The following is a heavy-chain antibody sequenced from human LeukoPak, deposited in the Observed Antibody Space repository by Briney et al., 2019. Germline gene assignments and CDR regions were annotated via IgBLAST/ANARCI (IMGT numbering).Heavy chain of an antibody. D-gene: IGHD3-22*01. CDR1: GFTFSSYE. V-gene: IGHV3-48*03. CDR2: ISSSGSTI. CDR3: ASLPITMIVGY. J-gene: IGHJ4*02. Sequence: GGSLRLSCSASGFTFSSYEMNWVRQAPGKGLEWVSYISSSGSTIYYADSVKGRFTISRDSAKNSLYLQMNSLRAEDTAVYYCASLPITMIVGYWGQGTLVTVSS.